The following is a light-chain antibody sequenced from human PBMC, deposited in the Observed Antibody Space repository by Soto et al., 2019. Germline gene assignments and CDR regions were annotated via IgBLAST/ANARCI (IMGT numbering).Light chain of an antibody. J-gene: IGLJ1*01. CDR3: ATWDDSLNGYV. CDR2: SNN. CDR1: SSNIGSNV. Sequence: QSALTQPPSASGTPGQRVTISCSGSSSNIGSNVVNWFQQLPGTAPKLRIYSNNQRPSGVPDRFSGSKSGTSASLAISGLXSEDEADYYCATWDDSLNGYVFGTGTKVTVL. V-gene: IGLV1-44*01.